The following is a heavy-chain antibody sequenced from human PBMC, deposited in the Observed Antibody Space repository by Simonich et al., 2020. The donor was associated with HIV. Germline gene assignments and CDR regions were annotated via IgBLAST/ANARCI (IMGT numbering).Heavy chain of an antibody. CDR3: ARGWGPAQRAKQGHYYHGMDV. CDR2: MNPNSGST. CDR1: GYTFTSYH. Sequence: SGAEVKKPGASVKVSCKASGYTFTSYHINWVRQATGPGLELMGWMNPNSGSTGFAQKFQGRVTITRKTSVSTAYMELSSLRSEDTAVYYCARGWGPAQRAKQGHYYHGMDVWGQGTTVTVSS. V-gene: IGHV1-8*03. D-gene: IGHD1-26*01. J-gene: IGHJ6*02.